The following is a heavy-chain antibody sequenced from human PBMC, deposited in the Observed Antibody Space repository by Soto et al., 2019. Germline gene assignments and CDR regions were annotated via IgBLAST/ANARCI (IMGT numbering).Heavy chain of an antibody. CDR1: GFTFSSYA. J-gene: IGHJ6*02. CDR2: ISGSGDST. Sequence: EVQLLESGGGLVQPGGSLRLSCAASGFTFSSYAMSWVRQAPGKGLEWVSAISGSGDSTYYADSVTGRFAISRDNSKNTLYLQMNSLRAEDTAVYYCAKDTYLDYSDSSGYYPWYYYGLDVWGQGTTVTVSS. D-gene: IGHD3-22*01. V-gene: IGHV3-23*01. CDR3: AKDTYLDYSDSSGYYPWYYYGLDV.